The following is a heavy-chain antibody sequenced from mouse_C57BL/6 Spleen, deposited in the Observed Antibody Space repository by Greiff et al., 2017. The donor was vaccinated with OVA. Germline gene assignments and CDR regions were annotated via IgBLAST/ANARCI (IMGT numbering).Heavy chain of an antibody. CDR2: IYPGSGSN. CDR1: GYTFTSYW. J-gene: IGHJ4*01. CDR3: ARSFYAMDY. Sequence: VQLQQSGAELVKPGASVKMSCKASGYTFTSYWLTWVKQRPGQGLEWIGDIYPGSGSNNYNEKFTSKATLTVDTSSITAYMQLSSLTSEDSAVYYCARSFYAMDYWGQGTSVTVSS. V-gene: IGHV1-55*01.